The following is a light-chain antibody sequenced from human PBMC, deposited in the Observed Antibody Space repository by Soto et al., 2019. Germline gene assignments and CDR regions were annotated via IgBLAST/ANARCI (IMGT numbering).Light chain of an antibody. Sequence: SYELTQPPSVSVAPGQTARITCGGNNIESKSVNWYQQKPGQAPVLVVYDDSDRPSGIPERFSGSNSGNTATLIINTAGAGDEADYYCQVWDSDNNPFYVFGAGTKVTVL. J-gene: IGLJ1*01. V-gene: IGLV3-21*02. CDR2: DDS. CDR1: NIESKS. CDR3: QVWDSDNNPFYV.